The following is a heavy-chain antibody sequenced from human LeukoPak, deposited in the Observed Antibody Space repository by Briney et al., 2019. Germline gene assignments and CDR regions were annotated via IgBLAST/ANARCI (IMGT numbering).Heavy chain of an antibody. J-gene: IGHJ3*02. V-gene: IGHV4-4*02. D-gene: IGHD1-26*01. CDR1: GFTFSIYTM. CDR3: ARRGVGATKYDAFDI. Sequence: GSLRLSCVASGFTFSIYTMSWVRQPPGKGLEWIGEIYHSGSTNYNPSLKSRVTISVDKSKNQFSLKLSSVTAADTAVYYCARRGVGATKYDAFDIWGQGTMVTVSS. CDR2: IYHSGST.